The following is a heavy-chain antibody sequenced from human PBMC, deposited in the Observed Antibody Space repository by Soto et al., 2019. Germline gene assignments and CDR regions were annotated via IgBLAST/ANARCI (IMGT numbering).Heavy chain of an antibody. D-gene: IGHD3-10*01. Sequence: QVQLVQSGAEVKKPGASVKVSCKASVYTFTSYGISWGRQAPGQGLEWMGGISAYNGNTNYAQKLQGRVTMTTDTSTSKAYMELRGLRSDDTAGYDCARVVPRVRGVSDPPDYWGQGTLVTVSS. CDR1: VYTFTSYG. J-gene: IGHJ4*02. CDR2: ISAYNGNT. V-gene: IGHV1-18*01. CDR3: ARVVPRVRGVSDPPDY.